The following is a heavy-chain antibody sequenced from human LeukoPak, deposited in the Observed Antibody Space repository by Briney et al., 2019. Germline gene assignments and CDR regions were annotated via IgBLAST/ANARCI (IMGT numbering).Heavy chain of an antibody. CDR2: IYPGDSDT. J-gene: IGHJ4*02. CDR1: GYSFITYR. Sequence: GESLKISCKGSGYSFITYRIGWVRQMPGKGLEWMGIIYPGDSDTRYSPSFQGQVTISIDKSISTAYLQWSSLKASDTAIYYCARQLRWGSIDCWGQGTLVTVSS. V-gene: IGHV5-51*01. D-gene: IGHD4-23*01. CDR3: ARQLRWGSIDC.